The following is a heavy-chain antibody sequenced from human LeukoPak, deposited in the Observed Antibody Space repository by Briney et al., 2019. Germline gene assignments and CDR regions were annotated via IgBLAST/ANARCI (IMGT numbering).Heavy chain of an antibody. CDR1: GGSFSGYY. V-gene: IGHV4-34*01. Sequence: SETLSLTCAVYGGSFSGYYWSWIRRPPGKGLEWIGEINHSGSTNYNPSLKSRVTISVDTSKNQFSLKLSSVTAADTAVYYCARAYSSGRNWFDPWGQATLVTVSS. CDR2: INHSGST. D-gene: IGHD6-19*01. CDR3: ARAYSSGRNWFDP. J-gene: IGHJ5*02.